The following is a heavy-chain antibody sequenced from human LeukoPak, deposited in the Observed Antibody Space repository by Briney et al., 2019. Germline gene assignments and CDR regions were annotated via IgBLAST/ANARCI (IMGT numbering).Heavy chain of an antibody. CDR2: ISYDGSNK. J-gene: IGHJ4*02. Sequence: GGSLRLSCAASGFTFSSYGMHWVRQAPGKGLEWVAVISYDGSNKYYADSVKGRFTISRDNSRNTLYLQMNSLRAEDTAVYYCAKKGMYSSGWPTCFGDWGQGTLVTVSS. CDR1: GFTFSSYG. D-gene: IGHD6-25*01. CDR3: AKKGMYSSGWPTCFGD. V-gene: IGHV3-30*18.